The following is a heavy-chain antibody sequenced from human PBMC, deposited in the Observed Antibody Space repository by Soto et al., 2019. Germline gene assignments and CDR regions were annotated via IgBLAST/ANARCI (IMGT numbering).Heavy chain of an antibody. CDR2: ISPYTGDT. V-gene: IGHV1-18*01. CDR3: SMVDNYVTTTPQDV. Sequence: QVQLVQSGDEMKKPGATVRVSCKASGYIFVNYGIAWVRQAPGQGLEWMGWISPYTGDTHSASKVQGRLTMTTDTSTNTAYMDLGSLTSDDTAVYYCSMVDNYVTTTPQDVWGQGTTVTVSS. J-gene: IGHJ6*02. D-gene: IGHD3-16*01. CDR1: GYIFVNYG.